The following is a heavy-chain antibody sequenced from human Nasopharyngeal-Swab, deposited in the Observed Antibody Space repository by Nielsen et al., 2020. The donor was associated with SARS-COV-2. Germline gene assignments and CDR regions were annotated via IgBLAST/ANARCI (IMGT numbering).Heavy chain of an antibody. D-gene: IGHD3-10*01. CDR2: ISARGTST. CDR1: GFTFSNYA. Sequence: GESLKISCAASGFTFSNYAMSWARQAPGKGLEWVSTISARGTSTFYVDSVKGRFTISRDNSKNTLHVQMSSLRAEDTAVYYCAREGQGTPIDYWGQGTLVTVSS. CDR3: AREGQGTPIDY. V-gene: IGHV3-23*01. J-gene: IGHJ4*02.